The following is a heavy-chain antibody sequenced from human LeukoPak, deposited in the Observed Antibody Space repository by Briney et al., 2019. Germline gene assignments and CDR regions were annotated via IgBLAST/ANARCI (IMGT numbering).Heavy chain of an antibody. V-gene: IGHV4-59*08. CDR3: ARWRTARTGFDY. D-gene: IGHD3/OR15-3a*01. CDR2: IYSSGST. J-gene: IGHJ4*02. Sequence: PSETLSLTCTVSGGSISNYYWSWIRQPPGKGLEWIGYIYSSGSTNYNPSLKSRVTISVDTSKNQFSLKLSSVTAADTAVYYCARWRTARTGFDYWGQGTLVTVSS. CDR1: GGSISNYY.